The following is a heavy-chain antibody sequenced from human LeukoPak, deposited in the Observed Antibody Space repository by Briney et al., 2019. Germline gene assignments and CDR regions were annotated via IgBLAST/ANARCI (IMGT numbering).Heavy chain of an antibody. V-gene: IGHV1-8*03. CDR3: ARHEDYYGSGSMGY. CDR2: MNPNSGNT. J-gene: IGHJ4*02. CDR1: GYTFTSYD. Sequence: ASVKVSCKASGYTFTSYDINWVRQATGQGLEWMGWMNPNSGNTGYAQKFQGRVTITRNTSISTAYMELSSLRSEDTAVYYCARHEDYYGSGSMGYWGQGTLVTVSS. D-gene: IGHD3-10*01.